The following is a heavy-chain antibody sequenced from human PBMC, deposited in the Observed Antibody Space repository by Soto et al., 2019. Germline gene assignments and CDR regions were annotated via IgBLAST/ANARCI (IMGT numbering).Heavy chain of an antibody. CDR1: GFSLSTSGVG. CDR3: ALVSLDVLLWFGESPINWFDP. Sequence: QITLKESGPTLVKPTQTLTLTCTFSGFSLSTSGVGVGWIRQPPGKALEWLALIYWDDDKRYSPSLKSRLTITKHTSKNQVVLTMTNMDPVDTATYYCALVSLDVLLWFGESPINWFDPWGQGTLVTVSS. J-gene: IGHJ5*02. CDR2: IYWDDDK. D-gene: IGHD3-10*01. V-gene: IGHV2-5*02.